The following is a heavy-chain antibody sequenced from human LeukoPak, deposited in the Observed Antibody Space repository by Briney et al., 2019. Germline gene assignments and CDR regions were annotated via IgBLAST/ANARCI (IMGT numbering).Heavy chain of an antibody. CDR3: ARPRGDSSGWYYYFGY. V-gene: IGHV5-51*01. D-gene: IGHD6-19*01. J-gene: IGHJ4*02. CDR2: IYPGDSDT. CDR1: GYSFTSYW. Sequence: GESLKISCKGSGYSFTSYWIGWVRQMPGKGLEWMGIIYPGDSDTRYSPSFQGQVTISADKSISTAYLQWSSLKASDTAMYYCARPRGDSSGWYYYFGYWGQGTLVTVSS.